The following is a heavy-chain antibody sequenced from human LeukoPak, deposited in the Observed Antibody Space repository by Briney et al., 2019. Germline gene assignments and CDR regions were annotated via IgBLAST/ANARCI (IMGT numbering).Heavy chain of an antibody. CDR2: IYTSGST. Sequence: SQTLSLTCAVSGGSISSGSYYWSWIRQPAGKGLEWIGRIYTSGSTNYNPSLKSRVTISVDTSKNQFSLKLSSVTAADTAVYYCAREGGMRPLLWFGELTVYYFDYWGQGTLVTVSS. V-gene: IGHV4-61*02. CDR1: GGSISSGSYY. D-gene: IGHD3-10*01. CDR3: AREGGMRPLLWFGELTVYYFDY. J-gene: IGHJ4*02.